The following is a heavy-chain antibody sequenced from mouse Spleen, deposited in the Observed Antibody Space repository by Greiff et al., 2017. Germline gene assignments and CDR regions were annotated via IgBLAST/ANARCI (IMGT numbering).Heavy chain of an antibody. Sequence: EVKLVESGPVLVKPGASVKMSCKASGYTFTDYYMNWVKQSPGKSLEWIGVINPYNGGTSYNQKFKGKATLTVDKSSSTAYMELNSLTSEDSAVYYCARDGDYVGFAYWGQGTLVTVSA. J-gene: IGHJ3*01. CDR2: INPYNGGT. CDR1: GYTFTDYY. D-gene: IGHD2-13*01. V-gene: IGHV1-19*01. CDR3: ARDGDYVGFAY.